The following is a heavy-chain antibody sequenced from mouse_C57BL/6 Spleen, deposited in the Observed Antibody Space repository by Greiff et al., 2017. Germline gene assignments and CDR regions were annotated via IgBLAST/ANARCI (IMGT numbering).Heavy chain of an antibody. Sequence: QVQLQQPGAELVKPGASVKISCKASGYAFSSYWMNWVKQRPGKGLEWIGQIYPGDGDTNYNGKFKGKATLTADKSSSTAYMQLSSLTSEDSAVYFCARGGYDYDEDAMGYWGQGTSVTVSS. CDR2: IYPGDGDT. CDR3: ARGGYDYDEDAMGY. CDR1: GYAFSSYW. J-gene: IGHJ4*01. V-gene: IGHV1-80*01. D-gene: IGHD2-4*01.